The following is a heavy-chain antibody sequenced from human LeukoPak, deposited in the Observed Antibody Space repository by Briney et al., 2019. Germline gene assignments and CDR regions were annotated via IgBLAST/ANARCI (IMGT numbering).Heavy chain of an antibody. CDR1: GGSISSGSYY. J-gene: IGHJ4*02. D-gene: IGHD6-19*01. CDR3: ARGIAVAGLDYFDY. CDR2: IYTSGST. V-gene: IGHV4-61*02. Sequence: SQTLSLTCTVSGGSISSGSYYWSWIRQPAGKGLEWIGRIYTSGSTNYNPSLKSRVTISVDTSKNQFSLKLSSVTAADTAVYYCARGIAVAGLDYFDYWGQGTLVTVSS.